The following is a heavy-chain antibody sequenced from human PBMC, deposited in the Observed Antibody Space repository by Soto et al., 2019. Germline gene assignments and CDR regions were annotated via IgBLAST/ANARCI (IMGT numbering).Heavy chain of an antibody. D-gene: IGHD5-18*01. CDR1: GYTFTGYY. V-gene: IGHV1-2*04. Sequence: GASVKVSCKASGYTFTGYYMHWVRQAPGQGLEWMGWINPNSGGTNYAQKFQGWVTMTRDTSISTAYMELSRLRSDDTAEYYCARVGIGSQRYSYVLWGQGTLVTVSS. CDR3: ARVGIGSQRYSYVL. J-gene: IGHJ4*02. CDR2: INPNSGGT.